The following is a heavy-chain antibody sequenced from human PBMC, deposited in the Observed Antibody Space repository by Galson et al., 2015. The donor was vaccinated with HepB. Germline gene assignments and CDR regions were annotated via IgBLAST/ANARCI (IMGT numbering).Heavy chain of an antibody. J-gene: IGHJ6*02. CDR1: GFTVSSNY. Sequence: SLRLSCAASGFTVSSNYMSWVRQAPGKGLEWVSVIYSGGSTYYADSVKGRFTISRDNAKNSLYLQMNSLRAEDTAVYYCARDRSSSPYYYYYYGMDVWGQGTTVTVSS. V-gene: IGHV3-66*01. CDR2: IYSGGST. D-gene: IGHD6-13*01. CDR3: ARDRSSSPYYYYYYGMDV.